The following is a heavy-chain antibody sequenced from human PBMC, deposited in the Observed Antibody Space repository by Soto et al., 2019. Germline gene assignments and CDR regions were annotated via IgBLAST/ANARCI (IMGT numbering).Heavy chain of an antibody. CDR2: ISYDGSNK. CDR1: GFTFSSYA. V-gene: IGHV3-30-3*01. D-gene: IGHD3-22*01. J-gene: IGHJ4*02. CDR3: ARDGDYYDSSGYPTMPFDY. Sequence: QVQLVESGGGVVQPGRSLRLSCAASGFTFSSYAMHWVRQAPGKGLEWVAVISYDGSNKYYADSVKGRFTISRDNSKNTLYLQMNSLRAEDTAVYYSARDGDYYDSSGYPTMPFDYWGQGTLVTVSS.